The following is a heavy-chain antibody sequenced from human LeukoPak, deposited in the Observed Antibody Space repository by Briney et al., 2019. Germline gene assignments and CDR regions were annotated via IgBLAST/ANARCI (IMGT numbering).Heavy chain of an antibody. D-gene: IGHD2-15*01. CDR3: AKRLHYYFDY. CDR2: ISSSVGTT. V-gene: IGHV3-23*01. J-gene: IGHJ4*02. CDR1: AFTFSNYA. Sequence: PGGSLRLYSEASAFTFSNYATRCAPPAPGHRLEWVSTISSSVGTTYYADSVKGRFTISRDNSKNTLYLQMNSLRAEDTAVYYCAKRLHYYFDYWGQGTLVTVAS.